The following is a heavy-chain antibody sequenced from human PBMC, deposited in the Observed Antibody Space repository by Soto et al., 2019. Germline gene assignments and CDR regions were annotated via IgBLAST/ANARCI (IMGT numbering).Heavy chain of an antibody. CDR1: GGSISSYY. Sequence: SETLSLTCTVSGGSISSYYWGWIRQPAGKGLEWIGRIYSSGSTNYNPSLKSRVTMSVDTSKNQFSLKLTSVTAADTAVYYCARDRAVIGNDSWFDPWGQGTLVTVSS. V-gene: IGHV4-4*07. CDR2: IYSSGST. CDR3: ARDRAVIGNDSWFDP. D-gene: IGHD1-20*01. J-gene: IGHJ5*02.